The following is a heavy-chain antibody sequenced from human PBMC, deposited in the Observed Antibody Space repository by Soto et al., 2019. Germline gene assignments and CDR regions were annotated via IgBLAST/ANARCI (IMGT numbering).Heavy chain of an antibody. CDR3: AKGGPAYGGNFPMPFYYYYGMDV. CDR1: GFTFSSYA. CDR2: ISGSGGST. J-gene: IGHJ6*02. V-gene: IGHV3-23*01. Sequence: PGGSLRLSCAASGFTFSSYAMSWVRQAPGKGLEWVSAISGSGGSTYYADSVKGRFTISRDNSKNTLYLQMNSLRAEDTAVYYCAKGGPAYGGNFPMPFYYYYGMDVWGQGTTVTVSS. D-gene: IGHD4-17*01.